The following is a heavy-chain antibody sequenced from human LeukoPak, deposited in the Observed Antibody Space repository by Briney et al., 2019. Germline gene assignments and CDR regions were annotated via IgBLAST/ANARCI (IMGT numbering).Heavy chain of an antibody. Sequence: GGSLRLSCAASGFTFSSYSMNWVRQAPGKGLEWVSYISSSTNTIYYADSVKGRFTISRDNAKNSLFLQMNSLRDEDTAVYYRARGGYGANDDAFDIWGQGTMVTVSS. D-gene: IGHD4-23*01. J-gene: IGHJ3*02. CDR1: GFTFSSYS. V-gene: IGHV3-48*02. CDR2: ISSSTNTI. CDR3: ARGGYGANDDAFDI.